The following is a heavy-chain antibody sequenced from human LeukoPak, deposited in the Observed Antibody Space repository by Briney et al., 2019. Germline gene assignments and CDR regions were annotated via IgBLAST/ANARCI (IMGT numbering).Heavy chain of an antibody. V-gene: IGHV4-59*01. CDR2: IHDSGST. J-gene: IGHJ5*02. D-gene: IGHD3-10*01. CDR3: ARGRSGGDWFDP. CDR1: GGSLVSYY. Sequence: SETLSLTCPVSGGSLVSYYWSWIRQPPAKGLEWIGYIHDSGSTKYDPSLRSRVTMSVDTSRNHLSLKLTSVAAADTAVYYCARGRSGGDWFDPWGKGTLVTVSS.